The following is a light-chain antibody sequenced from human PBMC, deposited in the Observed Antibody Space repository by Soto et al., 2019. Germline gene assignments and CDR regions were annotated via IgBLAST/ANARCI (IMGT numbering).Light chain of an antibody. CDR3: LQATHWPHT. Sequence: DVVMTQSPFFLPVTLGQPASVTCRSTQRLVDSDGNTYLIWFHQRPGQSPRRLIYQISNRDSGVPDRFRGTGSGTEFTLQISRVEAEDVGVYYCLQATHWPHTFGQGTKLEI. CDR1: QRLVDSDGNTY. CDR2: QIS. V-gene: IGKV2-30*01. J-gene: IGKJ2*01.